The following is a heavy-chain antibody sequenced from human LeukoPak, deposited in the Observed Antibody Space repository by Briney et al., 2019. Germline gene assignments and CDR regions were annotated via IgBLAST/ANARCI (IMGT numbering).Heavy chain of an antibody. Sequence: GGSLRLSCAASGFTFISYGMHWVRQAPGKGLVWVSRINSDGSSTSYADSVKGRFTISRDNAKNTLYLQMNSLRAEDTAVYYCARERSLGYGDYVSAFDIWGQGTMVTVSS. CDR1: GFTFISYG. D-gene: IGHD4-17*01. CDR2: INSDGSST. J-gene: IGHJ3*02. V-gene: IGHV3-74*01. CDR3: ARERSLGYGDYVSAFDI.